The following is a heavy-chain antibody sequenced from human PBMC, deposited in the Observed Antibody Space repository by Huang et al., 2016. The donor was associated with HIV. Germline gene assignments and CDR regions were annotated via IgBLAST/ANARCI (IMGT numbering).Heavy chain of an antibody. V-gene: IGHV2-5*01. CDR1: GFSLSTRGVG. CDR2: LHRNNDK. D-gene: IGHD6-19*01. CDR3: ARRAASGWQQEYFHL. J-gene: IGHJ1*01. Sequence: QITLKESGPTLVKPTQTLTLTCTFSGFSLSTRGVGVGWIRQPPGKALEWLALLHRNNDKHYNSSLKSRLTITKDTSKNQVVLTMANVDPLDTATYYCARRAASGWQQEYFHLWGQGTLVTVSS.